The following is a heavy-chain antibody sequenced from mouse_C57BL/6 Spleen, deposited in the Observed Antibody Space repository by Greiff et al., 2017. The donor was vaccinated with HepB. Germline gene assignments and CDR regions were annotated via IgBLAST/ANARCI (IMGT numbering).Heavy chain of an antibody. CDR1: GYAFTNYL. V-gene: IGHV1-54*01. J-gene: IGHJ3*01. CDR3: ARTLTMVTGFAY. D-gene: IGHD2-2*01. Sequence: VKLQQSGAELVRPGTSVKVSCKASGYAFTNYLIEWVKQRPGQGLEWIGVSNPGSGGTNYNEKFKGKATLTADKSSSTAYMQLSSLTSEDSAVYFCARTLTMVTGFAYWGQGTLVTVSA. CDR2: SNPGSGGT.